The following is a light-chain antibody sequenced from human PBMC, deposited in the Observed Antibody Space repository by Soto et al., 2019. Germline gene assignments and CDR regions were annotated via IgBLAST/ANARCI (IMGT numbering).Light chain of an antibody. V-gene: IGLV2-8*01. J-gene: IGLJ2*01. Sequence: QSALTQPPSASGSPGQSVTISCTGMSSDVGGYNYVSWYQQHPGKAPKLMIYEVSKRPSGVPDRFSGSKSGNTASLTVSGLPAEDEADYYCSSYAGANSVVFGGGTKLTVL. CDR1: SSDVGGYNY. CDR3: SSYAGANSVV. CDR2: EVS.